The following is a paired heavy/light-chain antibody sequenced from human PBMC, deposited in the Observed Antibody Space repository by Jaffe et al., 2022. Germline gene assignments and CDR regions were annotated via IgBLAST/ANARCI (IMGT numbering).Light chain of an antibody. V-gene: IGLV2-14*01. CDR2: DVS. Sequence: QSALTQPASVSGSPGQSITISCTGTNSDVGGYNYVSWYQQHPGKAPKLMIYDVSNRPSGVSNRFSGSKSGNTASLTISGLQGEDEADYYCSSYTSSSTKVFGGGTKLTVL. CDR1: NSDVGGYNY. J-gene: IGLJ2*01. CDR3: SSYTSSSTKV.
Heavy chain of an antibody. V-gene: IGHV3-21*01. J-gene: IGHJ4*02. CDR1: GFSFSTYA. D-gene: IGHD3-10*01. CDR2: IGSSGGSI. Sequence: EVQLVESGGGLVRPGGSLRLSCAASGFSFSTYAMNWVRQAPGKGLEWVSSIGSSGGSIYYADSVKGRFTISRDNAKNLLFLQMNSLRAEDTAVYYCARDEDPGAGFYFYFWGQGALVTVSS. CDR3: ARDEDPGAGFYFYF.